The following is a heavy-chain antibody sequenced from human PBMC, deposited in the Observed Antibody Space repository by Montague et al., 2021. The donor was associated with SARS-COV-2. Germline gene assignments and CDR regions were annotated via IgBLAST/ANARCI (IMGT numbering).Heavy chain of an antibody. CDR1: GFSLSTSGMR. CDR2: IDWDDDK. Sequence: PALVKPTQTLTLTCTLSGFSLSTSGMRASWIRQPPGKALEWLARIDWDDDKFYCTSLKTRLTISKDTSKNQVVLTMTNMDPVDTATYYCARSYYDILTNYYDAFDIWGQGTMVTVSS. D-gene: IGHD3-9*01. CDR3: ARSYYDILTNYYDAFDI. J-gene: IGHJ3*02. V-gene: IGHV2-70*04.